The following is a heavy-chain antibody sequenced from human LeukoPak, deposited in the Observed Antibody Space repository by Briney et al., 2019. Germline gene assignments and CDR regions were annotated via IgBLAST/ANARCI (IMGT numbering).Heavy chain of an antibody. D-gene: IGHD1-26*01. Sequence: GGSLRLSCAASGFTFSSYSMNWVRQAPGKGLEWVSSISSSSSYIYYAGSVKGRFTISRDNAKNSLYLQMNSLRAEDTAVYYCAGIVGATHAFDIWGQGTMVTVSS. CDR1: GFTFSSYS. J-gene: IGHJ3*02. V-gene: IGHV3-21*01. CDR2: ISSSSSYI. CDR3: AGIVGATHAFDI.